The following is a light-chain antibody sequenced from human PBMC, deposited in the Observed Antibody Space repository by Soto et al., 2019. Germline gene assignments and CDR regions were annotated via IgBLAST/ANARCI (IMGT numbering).Light chain of an antibody. CDR2: GAS. CDR3: QQYDSSPPWT. Sequence: EIVLTQSPGTLSLSPGERAALSCRASQSLSSSYLAWYQQKPGQAPRLLIYGASSRATGIPERFSGSGSETDFTLTISRLEPEDFAVYYCQQYDSSPPWTFGQGNRVEIK. CDR1: QSLSSSY. J-gene: IGKJ1*01. V-gene: IGKV3-20*01.